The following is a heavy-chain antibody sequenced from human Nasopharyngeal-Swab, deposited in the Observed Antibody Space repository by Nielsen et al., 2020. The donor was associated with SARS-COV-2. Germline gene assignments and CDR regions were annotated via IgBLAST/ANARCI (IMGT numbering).Heavy chain of an antibody. D-gene: IGHD4-17*01. CDR2: IGTAGDT. CDR3: ARSVGDYGDLYFDY. CDR1: GFTLSSYD. J-gene: IGHJ4*02. V-gene: IGHV3-13*04. Sequence: GESLKISCAASGFTLSSYDMHWVRQATGKGLEWVSAIGTAGDTYYPGSVKGRFTISRENAKNSLYLQMNSLRAGDTAVYYCARSVGDYGDLYFDYWVQGTLVTVSS.